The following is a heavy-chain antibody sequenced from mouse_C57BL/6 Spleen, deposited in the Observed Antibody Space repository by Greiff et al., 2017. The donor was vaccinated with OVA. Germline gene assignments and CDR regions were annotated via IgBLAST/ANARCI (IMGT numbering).Heavy chain of an antibody. Sequence: QVQLKESGPELVKPGASVKLSCKASGYTFTSYDINWVKQRPGQGLEWIGWIYPRDGSTKYNEKFKGKATLTVDTSSSTAYMELHSLTSEDSAVYFCARETLANWDVYYFDYWGQATTLTVSS. CDR2: IYPRDGST. V-gene: IGHV1-85*01. CDR1: GYTFTSYD. D-gene: IGHD4-1*01. J-gene: IGHJ2*01. CDR3: ARETLANWDVYYFDY.